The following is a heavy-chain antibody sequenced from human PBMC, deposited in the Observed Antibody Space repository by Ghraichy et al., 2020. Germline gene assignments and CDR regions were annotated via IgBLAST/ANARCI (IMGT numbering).Heavy chain of an antibody. Sequence: GESLNISCKGSGYSFTSYWIGWVRQMPGKGLEWMGIIYPGDSETRYSPSFQGQVTISDDKSINTAYLQWSSLKASDTAMYYCAKSRHKLEGAFDIWGQGTMVTVSS. V-gene: IGHV5-51*01. D-gene: IGHD2-21*01. J-gene: IGHJ3*02. CDR2: IYPGDSET. CDR3: AKSRHKLEGAFDI. CDR1: GYSFTSYW.